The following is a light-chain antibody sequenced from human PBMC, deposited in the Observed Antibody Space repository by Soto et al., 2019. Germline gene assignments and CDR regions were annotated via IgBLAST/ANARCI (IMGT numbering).Light chain of an antibody. CDR2: TAS. J-gene: IGKJ5*01. V-gene: IGKV1-12*02. CDR1: QGVSTW. Sequence: DIQMTQSPSSVSASVGDRVTITCRASQGVSTWLAWYQQKPGKAPNLLIYTASSLQSGVPSRFSGSGSGTDFTLTISSLQPEDFATYYCQQSYSTPSTFGQGTRLEIK. CDR3: QQSYSTPST.